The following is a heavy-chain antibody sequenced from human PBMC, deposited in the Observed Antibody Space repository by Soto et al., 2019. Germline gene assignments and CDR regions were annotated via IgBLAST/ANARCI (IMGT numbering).Heavy chain of an antibody. CDR3: AKDLSGVGVRFDYMDV. D-gene: IGHD3-16*01. J-gene: IGHJ6*03. CDR1: GFTFSSYG. V-gene: IGHV3-30*18. CDR2: ISYDGSNK. Sequence: QVQLVESGGGVVQPGRSLRLSCAASGFTFSSYGMHWVRQAPGKGLEWVAVISYDGSNKYYADSVKGRFTISRDNSKNTLYLQMNSLRAEDTAVYYCAKDLSGVGVRFDYMDVWGKGTTVTVSS.